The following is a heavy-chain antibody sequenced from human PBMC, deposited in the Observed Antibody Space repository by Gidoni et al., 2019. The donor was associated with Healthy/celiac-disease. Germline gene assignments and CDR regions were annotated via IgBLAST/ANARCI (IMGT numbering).Heavy chain of an antibody. Sequence: EVQLVESGGGLVKPGGSLRLSCAASGFTFSSYSMNWVRQAPGKGLEWVSSISSSSSYIYYADSVKGRFTISRDNTKNSLYLQMNSLRAEDTAVYYCARDGFESVGGDPYYFDYWGQGTLVTVSS. CDR3: ARDGFESVGGDPYYFDY. J-gene: IGHJ4*02. CDR1: GFTFSSYS. V-gene: IGHV3-21*01. D-gene: IGHD3-10*01. CDR2: ISSSSSYI.